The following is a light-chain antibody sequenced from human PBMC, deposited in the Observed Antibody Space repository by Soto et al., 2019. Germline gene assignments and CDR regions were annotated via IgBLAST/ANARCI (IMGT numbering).Light chain of an antibody. CDR1: SSDVGGYNY. Sequence: SVLTQPASVSGSPGQSITISCTGTSSDVGGYNYVSWYQQHPGKAPKLIVFEVSNRPSGVSIRFSGSKSGNTASLTISGLQAEDEADYYFSSYTSSGPVVFGGGTKVTVL. J-gene: IGLJ2*01. CDR3: SSYTSSGPVV. V-gene: IGLV2-14*01. CDR2: EVS.